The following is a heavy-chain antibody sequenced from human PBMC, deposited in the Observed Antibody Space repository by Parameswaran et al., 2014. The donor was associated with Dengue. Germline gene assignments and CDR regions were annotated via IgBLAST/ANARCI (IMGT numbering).Heavy chain of an antibody. CDR2: LLHGST. CDR3: ARGGFGDGYVVTSGYFDY. J-gene: IGHJ4*02. Sequence: VRQAPREGTGVDWVYLLHGSTNYNPSLKSRVTISVDTSKNQFSLKLSSVTAADTAVYYCARGGFGDGYVVTSGYFDYWGQGTLVTVSS. V-gene: IGHV4-59*01. D-gene: IGHD5-24*01.